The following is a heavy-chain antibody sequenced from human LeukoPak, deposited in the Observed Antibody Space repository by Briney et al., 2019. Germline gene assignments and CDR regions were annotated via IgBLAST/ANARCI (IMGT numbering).Heavy chain of an antibody. J-gene: IGHJ4*02. D-gene: IGHD3-10*01. CDR1: GFTFSSYA. V-gene: IGHV3-23*01. Sequence: GGSLRLSCAASGFTFSSYAMSWVRQAPGKGLEWVSAISGSGGSTHYADSVKGRFTISRNNSKNTLYLQMNSLRAEDTAVYYCAKEPWGFGELLGYFDYWGQGTLVTVSS. CDR3: AKEPWGFGELLGYFDY. CDR2: ISGSGGST.